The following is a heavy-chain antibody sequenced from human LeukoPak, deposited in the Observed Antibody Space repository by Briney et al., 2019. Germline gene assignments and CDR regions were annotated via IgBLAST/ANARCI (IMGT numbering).Heavy chain of an antibody. J-gene: IGHJ4*02. Sequence: GGSLRLSCAASGFTFSSYAMSWVRQAPGKGLEWVSAISGSGGSTYCSDSVKGRFTISRDNSKNTLYLQMNSLRAEDTAVYYCAKDVIGYSYGFDYWGQGTLVTVSS. CDR1: GFTFSSYA. CDR3: AKDVIGYSYGFDY. V-gene: IGHV3-23*01. CDR2: ISGSGGST. D-gene: IGHD5-18*01.